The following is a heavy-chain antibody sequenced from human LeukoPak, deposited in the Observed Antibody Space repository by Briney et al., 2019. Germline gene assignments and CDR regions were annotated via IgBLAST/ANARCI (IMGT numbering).Heavy chain of an antibody. CDR3: AKDIVDTAMVTAFDY. CDR2: INSDGSST. V-gene: IGHV3-74*01. CDR1: GFTFSSHW. D-gene: IGHD5-18*01. Sequence: GGSLRLSCAASGFTFSSHWMHWVRQAPGKGLVWVSRINSDGSSTSYADSVKGRFTISRDNAKNTLYLQMNSLRVEDTAVYYCAKDIVDTAMVTAFDYWGQGTLVTVSS. J-gene: IGHJ4*02.